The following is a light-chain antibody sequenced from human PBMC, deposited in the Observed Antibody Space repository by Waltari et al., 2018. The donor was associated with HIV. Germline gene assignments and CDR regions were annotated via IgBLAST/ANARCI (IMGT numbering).Light chain of an antibody. J-gene: IGLJ3*02. CDR3: ISYRSTSSPV. Sequence: QSALTQPASVSGSPGESITISCTGANFDIFGYNFVSWFHHHPGKAPKVLIYKVTNRPSGCSMPFSGSKPGNTASLTISGLQPEDEAEYFCISYRSTSSPVFGGGTKLTVL. V-gene: IGLV2-14*01. CDR1: NFDIFGYNF. CDR2: KVT.